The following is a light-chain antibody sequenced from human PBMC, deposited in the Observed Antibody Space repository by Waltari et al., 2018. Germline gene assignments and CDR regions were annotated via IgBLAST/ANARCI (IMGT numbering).Light chain of an antibody. CDR3: QQNYSTPTWT. CDR2: WAS. J-gene: IGKJ1*01. V-gene: IGKV4-1*01. CDR1: QSVLYGSNNKNY. Sequence: DIVMTQSPDSLAVSLGERATINCKSRQSVLYGSNNKNYLAWYQQKPGQPPKVLISWASTRESGVPDRISGSGSGTDFTLPISSLQADDVALYYCQQNYSTPTWTFGQGTKVEIK.